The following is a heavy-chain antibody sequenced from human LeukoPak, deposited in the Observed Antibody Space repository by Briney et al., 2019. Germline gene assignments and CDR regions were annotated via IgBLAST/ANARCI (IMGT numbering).Heavy chain of an antibody. CDR1: GGTFSSYA. J-gene: IGHJ6*03. Sequence: SVKVSCKASGGTFSSYAISWVRQAPGHGLEWMGGIIPIFGTANYAQKFQGRVTITTDKSTSTAYMELSSLRSEDTAVYYCARGSFGELRYYYMDVWGKGTTVTVSS. CDR2: IIPIFGTA. V-gene: IGHV1-69*05. D-gene: IGHD3-10*01. CDR3: ARGSFGELRYYYMDV.